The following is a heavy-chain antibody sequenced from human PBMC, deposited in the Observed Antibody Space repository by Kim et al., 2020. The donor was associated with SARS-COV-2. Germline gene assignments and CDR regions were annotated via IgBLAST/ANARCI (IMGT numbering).Heavy chain of an antibody. Sequence: SGPTLVNPTETLTLTCTYSGFSLSTNGMSVTWIRQPPGKSLEWLALIDWDGDKYYNTSLKNRLTISTATSKNQVVLVMTNMDPVDAGTYFCVRLSGDLIADYWGQGALVTVSS. CDR1: GFSLSTNGMS. CDR3: VRLSGDLIADY. V-gene: IGHV2-70*13. D-gene: IGHD2-8*01. CDR2: IDWDGDK. J-gene: IGHJ4*02.